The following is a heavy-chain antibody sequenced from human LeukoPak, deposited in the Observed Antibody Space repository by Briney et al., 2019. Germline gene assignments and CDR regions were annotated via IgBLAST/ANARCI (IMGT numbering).Heavy chain of an antibody. CDR1: GFTFSSYW. CDR3: ARGGSSWYQLPIPYYYFDY. J-gene: IGHJ4*02. V-gene: IGHV3-74*01. Sequence: GGSLRLSCAASGFTFSSYWMHWVRQAPGKGLVWVSRINSDGSSTNYADSVKGRFTISRDNSKNTLYLQMNSLRAEDTAVYYCARGGSSWYQLPIPYYYFDYWGQGTLVTVSS. CDR2: INSDGSST. D-gene: IGHD6-13*01.